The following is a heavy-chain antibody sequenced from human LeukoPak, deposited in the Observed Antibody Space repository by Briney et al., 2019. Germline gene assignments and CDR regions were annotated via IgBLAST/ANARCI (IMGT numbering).Heavy chain of an antibody. Sequence: GGSLRLSCAASGFTFSDYYMSWIRQAPGKGLEWVSYISSSGSTIYYADSVKGRFTISRDNAKNSLYLQMNSLRAEDTAVYYCARPHYDILTGYYADYWGQGTLVTASS. CDR1: GFTFSDYY. CDR2: ISSSGSTI. V-gene: IGHV3-11*01. D-gene: IGHD3-9*01. CDR3: ARPHYDILTGYYADY. J-gene: IGHJ4*02.